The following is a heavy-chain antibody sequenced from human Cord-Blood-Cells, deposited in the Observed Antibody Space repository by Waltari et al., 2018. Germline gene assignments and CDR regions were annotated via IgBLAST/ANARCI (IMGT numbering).Heavy chain of an antibody. CDR1: GYTFTSYG. Sequence: QVQLVQSGAEVKKPGASVKVSCKASGYTFTSYGISWVRQAPGQGLEWMGWISAYNGKTNYAQKLQGRVTMTTDTSTSTAYMELRSLRSDDTAVYYCAREEAYCSSTSCYTNFDYWGQGTLVTVSS. D-gene: IGHD2-2*02. CDR3: AREEAYCSSTSCYTNFDY. J-gene: IGHJ4*02. V-gene: IGHV1-18*01. CDR2: ISAYNGKT.